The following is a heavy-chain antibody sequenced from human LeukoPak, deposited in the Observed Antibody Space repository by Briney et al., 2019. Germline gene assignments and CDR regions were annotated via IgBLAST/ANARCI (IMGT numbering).Heavy chain of an antibody. V-gene: IGHV4-34*01. CDR3: ASTILDY. CDR1: GGSFSGYY. D-gene: IGHD5-24*01. J-gene: IGHJ4*02. CDR2: INHSGST. Sequence: KSSETLSLTCAVYGGSFSGYYWSWIRQPPGKGLEWIGEINHSGSTNYNPSLKSRVTISVDTSKNQFSLKLSSVTAADTAVYYCASTILDYWGQGTLVTVSS.